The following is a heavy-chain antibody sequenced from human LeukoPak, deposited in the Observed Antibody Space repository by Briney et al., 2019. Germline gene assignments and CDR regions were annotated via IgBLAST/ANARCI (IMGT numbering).Heavy chain of an antibody. Sequence: ASVKVSCKASGYTFTSYSISWVRQAPGQGLEWMGWISAYNGNTNYAQKLQGRVTMTTDTSTSTAYMELRSLRSDDTAVYYCARDSPYGGNSFPSGPWGQGTLVTVSS. CDR2: ISAYNGNT. CDR3: ARDSPYGGNSFPSGP. D-gene: IGHD4-23*01. J-gene: IGHJ5*02. CDR1: GYTFTSYS. V-gene: IGHV1-18*01.